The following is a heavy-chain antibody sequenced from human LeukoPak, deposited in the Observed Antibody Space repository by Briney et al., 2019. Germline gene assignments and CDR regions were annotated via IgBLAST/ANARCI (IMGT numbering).Heavy chain of an antibody. D-gene: IGHD6-19*01. V-gene: IGHV4-59*08. CDR1: GGSISSDY. Sequence: SETLSLTCTVSGGSISSDYWTWIRQPPTKGLEWIGYIYYNGATSYNPSLKSRVTMSVDTSKKHFPPKMTSVTAADTAVYYCARYGGSGWVIDKWGQGTPVTVSS. CDR2: IYYNGAT. J-gene: IGHJ4*02. CDR3: ARYGGSGWVIDK.